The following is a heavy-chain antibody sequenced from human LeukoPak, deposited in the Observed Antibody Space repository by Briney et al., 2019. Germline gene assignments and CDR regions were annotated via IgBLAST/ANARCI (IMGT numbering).Heavy chain of an antibody. CDR3: ARVGLQWELQGGLDI. CDR1: GYTFTGYY. CDR2: INPNSGGT. V-gene: IGHV1-2*02. D-gene: IGHD1-26*01. Sequence: ASVKVSCKASGYTFTGYYMHWVRQAPGQGLEWMGWINPNSGGTNYAQKFQGRVTMTRDTSISTAYMGLSRLRSDDTAVYYCARVGLQWELQGGLDIWGQGTMVTVSS. J-gene: IGHJ3*02.